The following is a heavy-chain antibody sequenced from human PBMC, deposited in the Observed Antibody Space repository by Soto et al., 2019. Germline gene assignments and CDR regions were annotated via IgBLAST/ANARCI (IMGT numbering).Heavy chain of an antibody. J-gene: IGHJ4*02. CDR2: SSDSGHYI. CDR1: GFTFSTYG. Sequence: RGSLRLSCAASGFTFSTYGMNWVRQAPGKGLEWLSSSSDSGHYIYYADSVKGRFTISRDNAKNSLFLQMNSLRGEDTAVYFCATDSNYDVSNSFWGQGTLVTVSS. V-gene: IGHV3-21*04. CDR3: ATDSNYDVSNSF. D-gene: IGHD3-3*01.